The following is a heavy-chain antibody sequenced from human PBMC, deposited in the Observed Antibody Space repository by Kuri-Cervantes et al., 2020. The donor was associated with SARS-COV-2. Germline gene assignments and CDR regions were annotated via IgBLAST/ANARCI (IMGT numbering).Heavy chain of an antibody. CDR2: IYYSGST. J-gene: IGHJ4*02. Sequence: GSLRLSCTVSGGSISSSSYYWGWIRQPPGKGLEWIGSIYYSGSTYYNPSLKSRVTISVDTSKNQFSLKLSSVTAADTAVYYCARRRAVAGTVPFFDYWGQGTLVTVSS. CDR1: GGSISSSSYY. CDR3: ARRRAVAGTVPFFDY. D-gene: IGHD6-19*01. V-gene: IGHV4-39*01.